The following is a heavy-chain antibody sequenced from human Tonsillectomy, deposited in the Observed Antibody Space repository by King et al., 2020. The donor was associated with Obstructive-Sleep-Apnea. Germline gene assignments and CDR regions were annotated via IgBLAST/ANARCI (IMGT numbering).Heavy chain of an antibody. D-gene: IGHD2-2*02. CDR2: ISSSSSYI. J-gene: IGHJ6*02. CDR3: ARNDLGYCSSTSCYRSDYYYYGMDV. Sequence: VQLVQSGGGLVKPGESLRLSCAASGFTFSSYSMNWVRQAPGKGLEWGSSISSSSSYIYYADSVKGRFTISRDNAKNSLYLQINSLGAEDTAVYYCARNDLGYCSSTSCYRSDYYYYGMDVWGQGTTVTVSS. V-gene: IGHV3-21*01. CDR1: GFTFSSYS.